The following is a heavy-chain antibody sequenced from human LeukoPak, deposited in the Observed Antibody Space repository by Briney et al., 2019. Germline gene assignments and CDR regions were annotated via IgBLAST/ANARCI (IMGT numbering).Heavy chain of an antibody. V-gene: IGHV4-61*02. Sequence: SETLSLTCTVSGGSISSGSYSWNWIRQPAGTGLECIGRIYTSGTTNYNPSLKSRVTMSVDTSKNQFSLRMTSVTAADTAVYFCAKSHPAVTTTDWYFDLWGRGTLVTISS. CDR2: IYTSGTT. CDR3: AKSHPAVTTTDWYFDL. J-gene: IGHJ2*01. D-gene: IGHD4-17*01. CDR1: GGSISSGSYS.